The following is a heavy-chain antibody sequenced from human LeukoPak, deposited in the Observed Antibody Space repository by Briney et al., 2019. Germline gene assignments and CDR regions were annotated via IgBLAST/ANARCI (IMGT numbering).Heavy chain of an antibody. V-gene: IGHV3-21*01. J-gene: IGHJ4*02. D-gene: IGHD6-19*01. CDR2: ISSSSSYI. CDR3: ARGTLLAGWFFDY. CDR1: GFTFSSHS. Sequence: GGSLRLSCAASGFTFSSHSMNWVRQAPGKGLEWVSSISSSSSYIYYADSVKGRFTISRDNAKNSPYLQMNSLRAEDTAVYYCARGTLLAGWFFDYWGQGTLVTVSS.